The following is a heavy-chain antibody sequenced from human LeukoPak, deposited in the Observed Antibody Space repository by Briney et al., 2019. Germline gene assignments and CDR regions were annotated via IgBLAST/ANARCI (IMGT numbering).Heavy chain of an antibody. V-gene: IGHV1-46*04. CDR2: IIPSGGST. Sequence: ASVTVSFTASGSTCTTSHMHWVRQAPGQGLEWMGMIIPSGGSTGYAQKLQGRVTMTSDTSKSTAYMELSSLKSEDTAVSYCARDGGDGSGYYYYDYWGQGTLVTVSS. CDR3: ARDGGDGSGYYYYDY. CDR1: GSTCTTSH. J-gene: IGHJ4*02. D-gene: IGHD3-22*01.